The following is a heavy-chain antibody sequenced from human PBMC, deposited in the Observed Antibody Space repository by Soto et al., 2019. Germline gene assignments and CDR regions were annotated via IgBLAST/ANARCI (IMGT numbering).Heavy chain of an antibody. J-gene: IGHJ4*02. Sequence: ASVKVSCKASGYTFTSYGISWVRQAPGRGLEWMGCSSAYNGNTNYAQKLQSRVTMTTDTSTSTAYMELRSLRSDDTAVYYCARDVTPARASYFDYWGQGTMVTVYS. D-gene: IGHD6-25*01. V-gene: IGHV1-18*01. CDR1: GYTFTSYG. CDR3: ARDVTPARASYFDY. CDR2: SSAYNGNT.